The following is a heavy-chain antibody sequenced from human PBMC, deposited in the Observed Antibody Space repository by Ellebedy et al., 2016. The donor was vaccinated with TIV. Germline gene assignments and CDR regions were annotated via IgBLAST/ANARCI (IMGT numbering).Heavy chain of an antibody. CDR3: ATREWQDPMDV. V-gene: IGHV1-3*04. CDR2: INTGNNNT. CDR1: GYTLSNYG. D-gene: IGHD3-3*01. Sequence: ASVKVSCXASGYTLSNYGISWVRQGPGQGLKWMGWINTGNNNTKYSQRLQGRVTITTDTSASTAYMELSSLMSEDTAVYYCATREWQDPMDVWGQGTTVTV. J-gene: IGHJ6*02.